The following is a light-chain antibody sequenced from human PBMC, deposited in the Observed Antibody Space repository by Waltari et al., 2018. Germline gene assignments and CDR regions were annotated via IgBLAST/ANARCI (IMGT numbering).Light chain of an antibody. CDR3: QQYYSTMYT. CDR2: WAS. CDR1: QNLLYSSDHKDY. Sequence: DIVMTQSPESLGVSLGERATINCKSSQNLLYSSDHKDYLAWYQQKPGQPPKLLISWASTRESGVPDPFSGSGSGTDFTLTISSLQAEDVAVYYCQQYYSTMYTFGQGTKLEIK. J-gene: IGKJ2*01. V-gene: IGKV4-1*01.